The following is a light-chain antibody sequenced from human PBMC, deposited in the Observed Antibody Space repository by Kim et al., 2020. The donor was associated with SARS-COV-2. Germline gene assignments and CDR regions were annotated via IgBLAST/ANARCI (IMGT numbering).Light chain of an antibody. Sequence: SASVGDRVTISCRASQNIGNYVNWYQQIPGKAPKVLISAASNLQIGVPSRFSGSGSATDFTLTISSLQPEDFATYYCQESYSNFHTFGQGTKLEI. CDR3: QESYSNFHT. V-gene: IGKV1-39*01. J-gene: IGKJ2*01. CDR1: QNIGNY. CDR2: AAS.